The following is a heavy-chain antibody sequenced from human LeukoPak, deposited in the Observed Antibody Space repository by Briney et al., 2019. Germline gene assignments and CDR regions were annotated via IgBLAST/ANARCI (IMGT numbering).Heavy chain of an antibody. CDR1: GGSISSSSHY. CDR3: ARHPGMAVAGDAFDF. Sequence: SETLSLTCIVSGGSISSSSHYWAWIRQPPGKGLEWIGSFSYSGSTYDNPSLKSRVTISVDTSKNQFSLNLSSVTAADSAVYYCARHPGMAVAGDAFDFWGQGTVVTVSS. V-gene: IGHV4-39*01. CDR2: FSYSGST. D-gene: IGHD6-19*01. J-gene: IGHJ3*01.